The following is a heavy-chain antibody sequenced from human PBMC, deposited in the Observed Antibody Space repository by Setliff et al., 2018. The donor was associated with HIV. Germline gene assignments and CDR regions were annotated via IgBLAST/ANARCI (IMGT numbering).Heavy chain of an antibody. CDR1: GGSISSSSYY. V-gene: IGHV4-39*07. CDR2: IYHSGST. J-gene: IGHJ4*02. CDR3: ASHDYYDSSVYYYRFDY. Sequence: SETLSLTCTVPGGSISSSSYYWGWIRQPPGKGLEWIGSIYHSGSTNYNPSFQGHVTISADKSISTAYLQWSSLKASDTAMYYCASHDYYDSSVYYYRFDYWGQGTLVTVSS. D-gene: IGHD3-22*01.